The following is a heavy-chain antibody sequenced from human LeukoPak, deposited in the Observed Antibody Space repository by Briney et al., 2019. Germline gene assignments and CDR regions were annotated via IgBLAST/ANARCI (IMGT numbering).Heavy chain of an antibody. V-gene: IGHV4-39*01. D-gene: IGHD1-26*01. CDR2: IYYSGST. J-gene: IGHJ4*02. Sequence: SETLSLTCTVSGGSISSSSYYWGWIRQPPGKGLEWIGSIYYSGSTYYSPSLKSRVTISVDTSKNQFSLKLSSVAAADTAVYYCARRRSGSYYFDYWGQGTLVTVSS. CDR1: GGSISSSSYY. CDR3: ARRRSGSYYFDY.